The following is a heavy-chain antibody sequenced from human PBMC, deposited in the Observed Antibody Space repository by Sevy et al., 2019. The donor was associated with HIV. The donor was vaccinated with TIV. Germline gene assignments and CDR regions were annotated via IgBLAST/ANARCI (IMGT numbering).Heavy chain of an antibody. V-gene: IGHV4-34*01. D-gene: IGHD2-2*03. CDR1: GGSFSGYY. CDR2: INHSGST. Sequence: SETLSLTCAVYGGSFSGYYWSWIRQPPGKGLEWIGEINHSGSTNYNPSLKSRVTISVDTSKNQFSLKLSSVTAADTAVYYCARGTFVDIVVVPAADNWFDPWGQGTLVTVSS. J-gene: IGHJ5*02. CDR3: ARGTFVDIVVVPAADNWFDP.